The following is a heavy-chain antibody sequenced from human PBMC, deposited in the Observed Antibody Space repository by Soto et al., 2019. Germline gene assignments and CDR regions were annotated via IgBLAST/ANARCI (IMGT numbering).Heavy chain of an antibody. V-gene: IGHV3-11*01. J-gene: IGHJ4*02. D-gene: IGHD6-13*01. CDR2: ISSSGSTI. CDR3: ARVRAKYSSSWLYPKGGFDY. Sequence: GGSLRLSCAASGFTFSDYYMSWIRQAPGKGLEWVSYISSSGSTIYYADSVKGRFTISRDNAKNSLYLQMNSLRAEDTAVYYCARVRAKYSSSWLYPKGGFDYWGQGTLVTVSS. CDR1: GFTFSDYY.